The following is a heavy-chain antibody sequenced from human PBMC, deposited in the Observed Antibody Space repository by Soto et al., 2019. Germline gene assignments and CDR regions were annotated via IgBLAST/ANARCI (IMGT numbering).Heavy chain of an antibody. V-gene: IGHV3-48*01. Sequence: EVQLVESGGGLVQPGGSLRLSCATSGFILSDCAMNWVRQAPGKGLEWVSYISSSSSVIDYADSVKGRFTISRDNARNSLYLQMNSLRVEDTAVYYCARDRNSGSTWYYYMDVWGKGTTVTVSS. CDR3: ARDRNSGSTWYYYMDV. J-gene: IGHJ6*03. CDR1: GFILSDCA. CDR2: ISSSSSVI. D-gene: IGHD3-10*01.